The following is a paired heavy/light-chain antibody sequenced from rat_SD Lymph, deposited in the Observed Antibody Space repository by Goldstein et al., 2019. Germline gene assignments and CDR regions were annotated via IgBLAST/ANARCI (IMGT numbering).Light chain of an antibody. J-gene: IGKJ5*01. CDR1: QSLLDSAGNTY. Sequence: DVVLTQTPSTLSATIGQSVSISCRSSQSLLDSAGNTYLYWYLQRPGQSPQLLIYLVSNLGSGVPNRFSGSGSGTDFTLKISGVEAEDLGVYYCMQATHAPPLTFGSGTKLEIK. CDR3: MQATHAPPLT. V-gene: IGKV2S27*01. CDR2: LVS.
Heavy chain of an antibody. CDR3: ARGYRFDY. D-gene: IGHD1-11*01. CDR1: GFTFSSYG. J-gene: IGHJ2*01. CDR2: ISSSSGT. V-gene: IGHV5-62*01. Sequence: VQLVESGGGLVQPGKSLKLSCSASGFTFSSYGMHWIRQAPGKGLDWVAYISSSSGTVYADAVKGRFTISRDNAKNTLYLQLNSLKSEDTAIYYCARGYRFDYWGQGVMVTVSS.